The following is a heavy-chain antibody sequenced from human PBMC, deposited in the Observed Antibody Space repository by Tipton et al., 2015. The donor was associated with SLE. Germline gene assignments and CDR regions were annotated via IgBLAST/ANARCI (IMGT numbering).Heavy chain of an antibody. CDR2: IYYSGST. V-gene: IGHV4-39*01. D-gene: IGHD1-26*01. CDR3: AIRDGSYGVDY. CDR1: GGSISSSTYY. Sequence: LRLSCTVSGGSISSSTYYWGWIRQPPGKGLEWIGNIYYSGSTYYKPSLKSRVTISVDTSKNQFTLKLSSVTAADTAVYYCAIRDGSYGVDYWGQGTLVTVSS. J-gene: IGHJ4*02.